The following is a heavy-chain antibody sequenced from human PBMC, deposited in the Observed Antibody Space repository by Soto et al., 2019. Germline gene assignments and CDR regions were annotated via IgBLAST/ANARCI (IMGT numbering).Heavy chain of an antibody. CDR2: ISSSSSTI. CDR1: GFTFSSYS. D-gene: IGHD2-2*01. V-gene: IGHV3-48*01. CDR3: ARDGVAIVVVPAAIRDYYYYYMDV. Sequence: VGSLRLSCAASGFTFSSYSMNWVRQAPGKGLEWVSYISSSSSTIYYADSVKGRFTISRDNAKNSLYLQMNSLRAEDTAVYYCARDGVAIVVVPAAIRDYYYYYMDVWGKGTTVTV. J-gene: IGHJ6*03.